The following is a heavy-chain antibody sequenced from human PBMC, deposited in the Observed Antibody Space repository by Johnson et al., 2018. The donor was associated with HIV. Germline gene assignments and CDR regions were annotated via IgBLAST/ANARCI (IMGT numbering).Heavy chain of an antibody. CDR1: GFTFSNYG. J-gene: IGHJ3*02. D-gene: IGHD5-18*01. Sequence: QVQLVESGGGVVQPGGSLRLSCAASGFTFSNYGLHWVRQAPGKGLEWVAFIRHDGSDKYYADSVKGRLTISRDNSKNTLFLQMNSLRDEDTAVYYCAKEKDTLMGAFDIWGRGTLVTVSS. CDR3: AKEKDTLMGAFDI. V-gene: IGHV3-30*02. CDR2: IRHDGSDK.